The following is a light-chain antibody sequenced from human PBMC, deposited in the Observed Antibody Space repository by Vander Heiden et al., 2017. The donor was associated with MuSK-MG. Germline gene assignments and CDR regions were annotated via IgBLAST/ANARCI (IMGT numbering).Light chain of an antibody. V-gene: IGLV1-44*01. CDR1: SPNIGSYT. J-gene: IGLJ1*01. CDR2: STH. Sequence: QSVLTQPPSASGTPGQRVTISCSGSSPNIGSYTVDWYQQLPGTAPKLRGHSTHQRPSGVPDRFSGSKSGTSALLAIGGLQSEDEADYYGAKWDDSLNAYVFGTGTRVTVL. CDR3: AKWDDSLNAYV.